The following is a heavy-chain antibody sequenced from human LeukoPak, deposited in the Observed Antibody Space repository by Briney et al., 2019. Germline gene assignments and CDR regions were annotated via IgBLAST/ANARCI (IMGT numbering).Heavy chain of an antibody. CDR2: ISDTGEST. J-gene: IGHJ4*02. D-gene: IGHD5-18*01. CDR3: AKDRQYSYGSYFDY. V-gene: IGHV3-23*01. CDR1: GFTFSGYD. Sequence: PGGSLRLSCAASGFTFSGYDMSWVRQAPGKGLEWVSGISDTGESTYYVDSVKGRFTISRDNSKNTLYLQMNSLRAEDTAVYYCAKDRQYSYGSYFDYWGQGTLVTVSS.